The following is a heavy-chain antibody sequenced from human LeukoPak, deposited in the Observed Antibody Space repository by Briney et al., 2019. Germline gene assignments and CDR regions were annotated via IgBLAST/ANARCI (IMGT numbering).Heavy chain of an antibody. CDR2: ISSSSSTI. CDR3: ARGRYLDVVVTATAPGADY. D-gene: IGHD2-21*02. Sequence: GGSLRLSCAASGFTFSSYSMNWVRPAPGKGLEWVSYISSSSSTIYYADSVKGRFTISRDNAKNSLYLQMNSLRAEDTAVYYCARGRYLDVVVTATAPGADYWGQGTLVTVSS. CDR1: GFTFSSYS. J-gene: IGHJ4*02. V-gene: IGHV3-48*01.